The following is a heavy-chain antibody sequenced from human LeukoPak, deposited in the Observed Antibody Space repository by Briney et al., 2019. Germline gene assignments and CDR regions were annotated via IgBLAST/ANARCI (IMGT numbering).Heavy chain of an antibody. CDR1: GYTFTGYY. J-gene: IGHJ4*02. CDR2: INPISGGT. Sequence: GASVTVSCKASGYTFTGYYIHWVRQAPGQGLEWMGWINPISGGTNYAQKFQGRVTMTRDTSISTAYMEMSRLRSDDTAVYYCARGRSEGYFDYWGQGTLVTASS. CDR3: ARGRSEGYFDY. V-gene: IGHV1-2*02.